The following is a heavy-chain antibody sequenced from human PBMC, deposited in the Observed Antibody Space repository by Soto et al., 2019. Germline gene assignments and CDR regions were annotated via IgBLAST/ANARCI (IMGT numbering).Heavy chain of an antibody. D-gene: IGHD3-10*01. Sequence: QVQLVESGGGVVQPGRSLRLSCAASGFTFSSYGMHWVRQAPGKGLEWVAVIWYDASNKYYADSVKGRFTISRDNSKNTLYLQMNSLRAEDTAVYYCARSGLEGFGELPSHYYMDVWGKGTTVTVSS. V-gene: IGHV3-33*01. CDR1: GFTFSSYG. CDR2: IWYDASNK. J-gene: IGHJ6*03. CDR3: ARSGLEGFGELPSHYYMDV.